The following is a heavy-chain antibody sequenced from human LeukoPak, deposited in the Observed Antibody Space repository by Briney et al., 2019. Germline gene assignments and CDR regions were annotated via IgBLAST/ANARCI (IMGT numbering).Heavy chain of an antibody. D-gene: IGHD3-22*01. CDR3: ARTDSSGYYYGYLQY. V-gene: IGHV4-34*01. CDR1: GGSFSGYY. J-gene: IGHJ1*01. CDR2: INHSGST. Sequence: SETLSLTCAVYGGSFSGYYWSWIRQPPGKGLEWIGEINHSGSTNCNPSLKSRVTISVDTSKNRFSLKLSSVTAADTAVYYCARTDSSGYYYGYLQYWGQGTLVTVSS.